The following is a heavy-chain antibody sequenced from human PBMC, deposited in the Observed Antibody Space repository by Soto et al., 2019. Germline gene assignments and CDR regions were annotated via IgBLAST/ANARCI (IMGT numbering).Heavy chain of an antibody. CDR3: ASWNYGYFDY. CDR2: INPSGGST. D-gene: IGHD1-7*01. Sequence: QVQLVQSGAEVKKPGASMKVSCKASGYTFTSYYMHWVRQAPGQGLEWMGIINPSGGSTSYAQKFQGRVTMTRDTSTSTVYMELSSLRSEDTAVYYCASWNYGYFDYWGQGTLVTVSS. CDR1: GYTFTSYY. J-gene: IGHJ4*02. V-gene: IGHV1-46*01.